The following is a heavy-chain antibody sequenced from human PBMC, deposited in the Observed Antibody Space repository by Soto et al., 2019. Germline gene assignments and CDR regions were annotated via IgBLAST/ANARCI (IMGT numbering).Heavy chain of an antibody. CDR2: INPSVGST. J-gene: IGHJ6*02. CDR3: ARDPLYRLRYFDWLLYDTGGPENYGMDV. CDR1: GYTFTSHY. V-gene: IGHV1-46*01. D-gene: IGHD3-9*01. Sequence: ASVKVSSKASGYTFTSHYMHWVRQAPGQGLEWMGMINPSVGSTIYAQKFQGRVTMTRDTSTSTVYMELSSLRSEDTAVYYCARDPLYRLRYFDWLLYDTGGPENYGMDVWGQGTRVTVSS.